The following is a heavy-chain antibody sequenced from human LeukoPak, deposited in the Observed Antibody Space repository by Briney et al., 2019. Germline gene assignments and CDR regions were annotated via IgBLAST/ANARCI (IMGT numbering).Heavy chain of an antibody. J-gene: IGHJ6*03. D-gene: IGHD2-2*01. CDR3: ARGPRYCSSTSCFFAYYYYYMDV. V-gene: IGHV4-34*01. CDR1: GGSFSGYY. Sequence: PSETLSLTCAVYGGSFSGYYWSWIRQPPGKGLEWIGEINHSGSTNYNPSLKSRVTISVDTSKNQFSLKLSSVTAADTAVYYCARGPRYCSSTSCFFAYYYYYMDVWGKGTTVTVSS. CDR2: INHSGST.